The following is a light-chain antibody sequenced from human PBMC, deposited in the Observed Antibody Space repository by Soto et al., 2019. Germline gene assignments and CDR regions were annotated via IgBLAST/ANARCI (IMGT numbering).Light chain of an antibody. Sequence: QSALTQPASVSGSPGQSITISCTGTSSDVGSYNLISWYQQYPGKAPKLMIYEVSKRPSGVSNRFSGSTSGKTASLTISGLQAEDEADYYCCSYAGSSTFYVFGTGTKLTVL. CDR1: SSDVGSYNL. CDR3: CSYAGSSTFYV. J-gene: IGLJ1*01. V-gene: IGLV2-23*02. CDR2: EVS.